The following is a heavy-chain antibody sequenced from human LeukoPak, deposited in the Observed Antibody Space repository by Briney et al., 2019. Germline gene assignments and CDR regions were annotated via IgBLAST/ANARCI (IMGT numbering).Heavy chain of an antibody. V-gene: IGHV3-74*01. CDR2: INSDGSWT. J-gene: IGHJ6*02. CDR1: GNYW. D-gene: IGHD2-15*01. Sequence: PGGSLRLSCAASGNYWIHWVRQAPGKGLVWVSHINSDGSWTSYADSVKGRFTISKDNAKNTVYLQMNSLRAEDTAVYYCARDRWELLSNSYHYCGLDVWGQGTTVTVSS. CDR3: ARDRWELLSNSYHYCGLDV.